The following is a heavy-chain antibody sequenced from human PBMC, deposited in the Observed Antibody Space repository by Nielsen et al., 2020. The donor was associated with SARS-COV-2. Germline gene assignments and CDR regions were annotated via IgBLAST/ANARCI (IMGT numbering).Heavy chain of an antibody. Sequence: SETLSLTCAVYGGSFSGYYWSWIRQHPGKGLEWIGYIYYSGSTYYNPSLKSRVTISVDTSKNQFSLKLSSVTAADTAAYYCARVTGDYYYGMDVWGQGTTVTVSS. CDR3: ARVTGDYYYGMDV. J-gene: IGHJ6*02. CDR2: IYYSGST. V-gene: IGHV4-31*11. CDR1: GGSFSGYY.